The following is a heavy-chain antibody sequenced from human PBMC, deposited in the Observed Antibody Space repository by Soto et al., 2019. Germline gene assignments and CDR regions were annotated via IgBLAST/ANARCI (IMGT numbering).Heavy chain of an antibody. J-gene: IGHJ6*02. CDR2: IYHSGSS. V-gene: IGHV4-30-2*01. CDR1: GGSISSAGYS. CDR3: AIPTGMAGIGMDV. D-gene: IGHD5-18*01. Sequence: QLQLQESGSGLVKASETLSLTCAVSGGSISSAGYSWGWIRQPPGGGLEWLGYIYHSGSSYYNPSLKSRDALSVDTSKHQFALNLRSVTAADTAVYYCAIPTGMAGIGMDVWGQGTTVNVS.